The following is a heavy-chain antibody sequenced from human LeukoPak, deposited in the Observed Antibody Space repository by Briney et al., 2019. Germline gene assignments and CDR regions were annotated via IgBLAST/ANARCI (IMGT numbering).Heavy chain of an antibody. CDR3: ARDQVVTYNWFDP. CDR2: INPSDGST. V-gene: IGHV1-46*01. J-gene: IGHJ5*02. Sequence: GASVKVSCKASGYTFTRYHIHWVRQAPGQGLEWMGIINPSDGSTSYAQKFQGRVTMTRDTSTSTVYMELSSLRSDDTAVYYCARDQVVTYNWFDPWGRGTLVTVSS. CDR1: GYTFTRYH. D-gene: IGHD2-21*02.